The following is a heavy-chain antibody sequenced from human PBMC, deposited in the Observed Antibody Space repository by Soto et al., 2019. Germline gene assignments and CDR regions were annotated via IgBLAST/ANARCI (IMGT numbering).Heavy chain of an antibody. Sequence: SQTLSLTCDISGDSVSSNSAAWNWIRQTPSRGLEWLGRTYYRSKWYINYAVSVKSRITVNPDTSKNQFSLQLNSVTPEDTAVYYCARGERERGYYYYMDVWGKGATVTVSS. CDR3: ARGERERGYYYYMDV. V-gene: IGHV6-1*01. CDR2: TYYRSKWYI. J-gene: IGHJ6*03. CDR1: GDSVSSNSAA. D-gene: IGHD1-1*01.